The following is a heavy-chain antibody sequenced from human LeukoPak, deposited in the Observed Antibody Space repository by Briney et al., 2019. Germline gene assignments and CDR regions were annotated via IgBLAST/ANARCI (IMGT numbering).Heavy chain of an antibody. J-gene: IGHJ4*02. D-gene: IGHD4/OR15-4a*01. CDR2: IYSGRTT. CDR1: AGSISSSSHH. Sequence: SETLSLTCTVSAGSISSSSHHWGWIRQSPGKGLEWIGSIYSGRTTYYNPSLNNRVTISVVTSKNQFSLQLNSVTAADTAVYYCVRHDGRGGATTGALDSWGQGSLVTVSS. V-gene: IGHV4-39*01. CDR3: VRHDGRGGATTGALDS.